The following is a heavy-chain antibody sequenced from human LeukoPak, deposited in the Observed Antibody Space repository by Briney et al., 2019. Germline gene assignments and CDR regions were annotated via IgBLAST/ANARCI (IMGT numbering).Heavy chain of an antibody. Sequence: SETLSLTCTVSGGSISSYYWSWIRQPPGKGLEWIGYIYYSGSTNYNPSLKSRVTISVDTSKNQSSLKLSSVTAADTAVYYCARDQRGYSSGWYSGYYYYYGMDVWGQGTTVTVSS. CDR3: ARDQRGYSSGWYSGYYYYYGMDV. J-gene: IGHJ6*02. CDR2: IYYSGST. CDR1: GGSISSYY. D-gene: IGHD6-19*01. V-gene: IGHV4-59*01.